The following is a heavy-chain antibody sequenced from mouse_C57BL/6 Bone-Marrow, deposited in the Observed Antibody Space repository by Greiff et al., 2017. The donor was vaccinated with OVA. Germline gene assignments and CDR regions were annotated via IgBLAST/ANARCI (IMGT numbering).Heavy chain of an antibody. Sequence: EVKLMESEGGLVQPGSSMKLSCTASGFTFSDYYMAWVRQVPEKGLEWVANINYDGSSTYYLDSLKSRFIISRDNAKNILYLQMSSLKSEDTSTYYCARGYYGSSSYYYAMDYWGQGTSVTVSS. CDR1: GFTFSDYY. CDR2: INYDGSST. D-gene: IGHD1-1*01. CDR3: ARGYYGSSSYYYAMDY. J-gene: IGHJ4*01. V-gene: IGHV5-16*01.